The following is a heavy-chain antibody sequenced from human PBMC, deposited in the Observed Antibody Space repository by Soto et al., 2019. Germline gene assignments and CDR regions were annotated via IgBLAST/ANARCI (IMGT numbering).Heavy chain of an antibody. CDR1: GFTVRSNY. D-gene: IGHD1-1*01. Sequence: GVSLRLSCAASGFTVRSNYMSWVRQAPGKGLEWVSVIYNDDSTYYADSVKGRFTISRDNSENTLYLQMNSLRAEDTAVYYCAKDRPRRTSGYFFDYWGQGTPVTVSS. V-gene: IGHV3-66*01. J-gene: IGHJ4*02. CDR2: IYNDDST. CDR3: AKDRPRRTSGYFFDY.